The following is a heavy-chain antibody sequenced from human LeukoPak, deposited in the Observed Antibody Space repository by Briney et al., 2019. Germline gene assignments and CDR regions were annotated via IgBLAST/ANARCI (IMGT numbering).Heavy chain of an antibody. Sequence: GGSLRLSCAASGFTFSSYWMSWVRQAPGKGLEWVANIKQDGSEKYYVDSVKGRFTISRDNAKNSLYLQMNSLRAEDTAVYCCARGRFGELSLYYFDYWGQGTLVTVSS. CDR3: ARGRFGELSLYYFDY. CDR1: GFTFSSYW. CDR2: IKQDGSEK. D-gene: IGHD3-10*01. J-gene: IGHJ4*02. V-gene: IGHV3-7*01.